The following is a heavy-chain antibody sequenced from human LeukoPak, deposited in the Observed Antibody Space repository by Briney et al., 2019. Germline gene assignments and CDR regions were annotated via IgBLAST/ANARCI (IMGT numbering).Heavy chain of an antibody. J-gene: IGHJ4*02. CDR3: ARGLGTMIQ. CDR2: INHSGST. Sequence: PSETLSLTCAVYGGSFSGYYWSWIRQPPGKGMEWIGEINHSGSTNYHPSLKSRVTISVDTSKNQFSLKLSSVTAADTAVYYCARGLGTMIQWGQGTLVTVSS. CDR1: GGSFSGYY. D-gene: IGHD3-22*01. V-gene: IGHV4-34*01.